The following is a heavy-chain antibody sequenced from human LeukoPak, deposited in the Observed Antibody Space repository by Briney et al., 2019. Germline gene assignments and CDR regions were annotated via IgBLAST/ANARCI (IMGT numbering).Heavy chain of an antibody. Sequence: GGSLRLSCAASGFRFSGYWMHWVRQAPGKGLEWVSLISGDGGSTYYADSVKGRFTISRDNSKNSLYLQMNSLRTEDTALYYCAKDISSSGYYYYYYGMDVWGQGTTVTVSS. D-gene: IGHD6-19*01. V-gene: IGHV3-43*02. J-gene: IGHJ6*02. CDR1: GFRFSGYW. CDR3: AKDISSSGYYYYYYGMDV. CDR2: ISGDGGST.